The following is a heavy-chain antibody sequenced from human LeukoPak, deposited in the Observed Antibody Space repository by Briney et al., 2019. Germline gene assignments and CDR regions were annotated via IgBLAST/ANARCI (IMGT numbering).Heavy chain of an antibody. CDR2: IKSKTDGGTT. CDR3: TARNWNDLDPFDY. Sequence: GGSLRLSCAASGFTFSNAWMSWVRQAPGKGLEWVGRIKSKTDGGTTDYAAPVKGRFTISRDDSKNTLYLQRNSLKTEDTAVYYCTARNWNDLDPFDYWGQGTLVTVSS. J-gene: IGHJ4*02. D-gene: IGHD1-1*01. V-gene: IGHV3-15*01. CDR1: GFTFSNAW.